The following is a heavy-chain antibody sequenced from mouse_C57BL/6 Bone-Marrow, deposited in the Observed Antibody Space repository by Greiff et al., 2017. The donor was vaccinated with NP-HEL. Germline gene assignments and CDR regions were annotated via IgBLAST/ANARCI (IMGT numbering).Heavy chain of an antibody. J-gene: IGHJ2*01. D-gene: IGHD1-1*01. Sequence: QVQLQQPGAELVKPGASVKLSCKASGYTFTSYWMQWVKQRPGQGLEWIGEIDPSDSYTNYNQKFKGKATLTVDTSSSTAYMQLSSLTSEVSSVYYCARALLITAVGDWGQGTTLTVSS. CDR3: ARALLITAVGD. V-gene: IGHV1-50*01. CDR2: IDPSDSYT. CDR1: GYTFTSYW.